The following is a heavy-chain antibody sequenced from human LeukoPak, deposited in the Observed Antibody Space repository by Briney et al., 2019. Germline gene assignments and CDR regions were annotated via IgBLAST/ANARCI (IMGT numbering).Heavy chain of an antibody. CDR2: ISSSSSYI. D-gene: IGHD6-13*01. Sequence: GGSLRLSCAASGFTFSSYSMNWVRQAPGKGLEWVSSISSSSSYIYYADSVKGRFTISRDNAKNSLYLQMNSLRAEDTAVYYCPRVVEGIAAASFDWGQGTLVTVS. CDR3: PRVVEGIAAASFD. J-gene: IGHJ4*02. CDR1: GFTFSSYS. V-gene: IGHV3-21*01.